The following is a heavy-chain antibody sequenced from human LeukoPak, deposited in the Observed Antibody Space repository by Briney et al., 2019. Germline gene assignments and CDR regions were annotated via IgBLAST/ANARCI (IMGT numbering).Heavy chain of an antibody. J-gene: IGHJ4*02. D-gene: IGHD2-2*01. V-gene: IGHV1-69*13. CDR1: GGTFSSYA. CDR3: ARYGDCSSTSCDDY. CDR2: IIPIFGTA. Sequence: SVKVSCKASGGTFSSYAISWVRQAPGQGLEWMGGIIPIFGTANYAQKFQGRVAITADESTSTAYMELSSLRSEDTAVYYCARYGDCSSTSCDDYWGQGTLVTVSS.